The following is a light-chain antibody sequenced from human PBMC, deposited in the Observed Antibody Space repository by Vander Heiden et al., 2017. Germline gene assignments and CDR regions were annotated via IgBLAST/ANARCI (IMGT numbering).Light chain of an antibody. Sequence: QSALTQPASVSGSPGQSTTISCTGTSSDVGSYNLVSWYQQLPGKAPKLIIYEGSKRPSGVSNRFSGSKSGNTASLTITGLQAEDEADYYCCSYAFTSVPHVVFGGGTKLTVL. CDR3: CSYAFTSVPHVV. CDR1: SSDVGSYNL. CDR2: EGS. J-gene: IGLJ2*01. V-gene: IGLV2-23*01.